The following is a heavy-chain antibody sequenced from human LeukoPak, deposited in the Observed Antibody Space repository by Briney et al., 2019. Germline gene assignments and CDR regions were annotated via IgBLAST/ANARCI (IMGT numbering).Heavy chain of an antibody. J-gene: IGHJ4*02. D-gene: IGHD3-10*01. Sequence: GGSLRLSCAASGFTFSSYAMHWVRQAPGKGLEWVAVISYDGSNKYYADSVKGRFTISRDNSKNTLYLQMNSLRAEDTAVYYCARDRDDYFDHWGQGTLVTVSS. V-gene: IGHV3-30-3*01. CDR1: GFTFSSYA. CDR2: ISYDGSNK. CDR3: ARDRDDYFDH.